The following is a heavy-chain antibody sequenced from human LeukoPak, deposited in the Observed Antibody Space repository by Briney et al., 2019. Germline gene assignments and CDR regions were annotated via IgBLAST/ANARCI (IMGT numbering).Heavy chain of an antibody. V-gene: IGHV4-30-2*01. D-gene: IGHD2-15*01. CDR1: GGSISSGGYS. J-gene: IGHJ4*02. CDR2: IYHSWST. CDR3: ARVVVAATSLYFDY. Sequence: SETLSLTCAVSGGSISSGGYSWSWIRQPPGKGLEWIGYIYHSWSTYYNPSLKSRVTISVDRSKNQFSLKLSSVTAADTAVYYCARVVVAATSLYFDYWGQGTLVTASS.